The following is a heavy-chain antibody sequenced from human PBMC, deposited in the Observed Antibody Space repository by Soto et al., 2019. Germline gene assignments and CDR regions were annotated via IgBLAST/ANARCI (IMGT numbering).Heavy chain of an antibody. CDR2: ISAKSGDT. J-gene: IGHJ4*02. V-gene: IGHV1-18*01. CDR1: GYTFTSYG. D-gene: IGHD2-2*01. CDR3: ARDFRSSCTGNSCIYFDY. Sequence: GDSGKVCCEGSGYTFTSYGFSWVRQAPGQGLEWVGWISAKSGDTNSAKTLQGRVTLTTDTSTGTAYMDLRSLRSDDTAVYYCARDFRSSCTGNSCIYFDYWGQGTQVTVYS.